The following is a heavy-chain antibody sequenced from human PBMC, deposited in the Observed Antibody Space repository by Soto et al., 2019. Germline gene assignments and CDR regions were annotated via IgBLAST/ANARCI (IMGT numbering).Heavy chain of an antibody. CDR3: AKAGEVLRQVIFASLDS. D-gene: IGHD3-10*01. J-gene: IGHJ4*02. CDR1: GFSLSSYA. V-gene: IGHV3-30*18. Sequence: QVQLVESGGGVVQPGTSLRVSCEVSGFSLSSYAIHWVRQAPGKGLEWVAVTSNDGKKVSYADSVKGRFTVSRDNSKNTVAMHLSSLSSEDTAVYFCAKAGEVLRQVIFASLDSWGQGRLVTVTA. CDR2: TSNDGKKV.